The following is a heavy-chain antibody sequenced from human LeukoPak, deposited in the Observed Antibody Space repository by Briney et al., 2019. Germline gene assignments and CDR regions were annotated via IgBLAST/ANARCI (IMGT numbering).Heavy chain of an antibody. Sequence: PSETLSLTCAVSGGSISGYYWSWIRQPAGKGLQWIGRISTSGSTNYNPSLKSRVTMSVDRSTNEFSLTVRSVTAADTALYYCARGLPSYGDYVDYYFYMDVWGKGTTVTVSS. CDR2: ISTSGST. CDR1: GGSISGYY. D-gene: IGHD4-17*01. CDR3: ARGLPSYGDYVDYYFYMDV. V-gene: IGHV4-4*07. J-gene: IGHJ6*03.